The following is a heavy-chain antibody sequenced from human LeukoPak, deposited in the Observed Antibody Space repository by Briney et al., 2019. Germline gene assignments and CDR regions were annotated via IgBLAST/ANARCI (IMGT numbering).Heavy chain of an antibody. CDR1: GGSISSGDYY. CDR3: ARDRGLVSYCRGTSCYSDAFDI. V-gene: IGHV4-30-4*01. CDR2: IYYSGST. D-gene: IGHD2-2*02. Sequence: PSQTLSLTCTVSGGSISSGDYYWSWIRQPPGKGLEWIGYIYYSGSTYYNPSLKSRVTMSVDTSKNQFPLNLSSVTAADTAVYYCARDRGLVSYCRGTSCYSDAFDIWGQGTMVTVSS. J-gene: IGHJ3*02.